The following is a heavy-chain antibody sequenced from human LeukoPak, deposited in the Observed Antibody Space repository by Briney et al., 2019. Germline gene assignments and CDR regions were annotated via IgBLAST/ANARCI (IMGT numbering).Heavy chain of an antibody. V-gene: IGHV4-59*01. CDR1: GGSISSYY. Sequence: SEALSLTCTVSGGSISSYYWSWIRQPAGKGLEWIGYIYYSGSTNYNPSLKSRVTISVDTSKNQFSLKLSSVTAADTAVYYCASWPDYGGTRIDLWGRGTLVTVSS. CDR3: ASWPDYGGTRIDL. CDR2: IYYSGST. J-gene: IGHJ2*01. D-gene: IGHD4-23*01.